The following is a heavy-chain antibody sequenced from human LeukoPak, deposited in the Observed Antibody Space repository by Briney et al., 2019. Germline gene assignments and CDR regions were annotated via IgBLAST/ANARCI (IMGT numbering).Heavy chain of an antibody. CDR3: ARAVGTQLWSTGWDY. CDR1: GYTFTGYY. J-gene: IGHJ4*02. Sequence: GASVKVSCKASGYTFTGYYMHWVRQAPGQGLEWMGIINPSGGSTNYAQKFQGRVTMTRDTSTSTVYMELSSLRSEDTAVYYCARAVGTQLWSTGWDYWGQGTLVTVSS. CDR2: INPSGGST. D-gene: IGHD5-18*01. V-gene: IGHV1-46*01.